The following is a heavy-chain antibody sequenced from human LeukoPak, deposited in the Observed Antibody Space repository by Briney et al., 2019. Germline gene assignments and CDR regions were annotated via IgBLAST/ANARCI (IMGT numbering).Heavy chain of an antibody. CDR2: IYYSGST. V-gene: IGHV4-59*08. Sequence: SETLSLTCTVSDGSISSYYWSWIRQPPGKGLEWIGYIYYSGSTNYNPSLKSRVTISVDTSKNQFSLKLSSVTAADTAVYYCARRSKYCSSTSCYAFDIWGQGTMVTVSS. J-gene: IGHJ3*02. D-gene: IGHD2-2*01. CDR3: ARRSKYCSSTSCYAFDI. CDR1: DGSISSYY.